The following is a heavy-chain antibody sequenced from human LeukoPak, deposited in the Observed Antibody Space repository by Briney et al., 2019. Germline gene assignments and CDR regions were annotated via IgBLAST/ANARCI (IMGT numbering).Heavy chain of an antibody. CDR1: GDRFNSYW. CDR3: ARRPLHSQNYFDP. V-gene: IGHV5-51*01. J-gene: IGHJ5*02. Sequence: GESLEISWKAYGDRFNSYWVALGRQKSGEGLEWVGIIFPGDSDTRCNPSFEGQVNISVDRTTATDYLHWKSLKASDTAIYYCARRPLHSQNYFDPWGQGTLVTVSP. CDR2: IFPGDSDT. D-gene: IGHD1-7*01.